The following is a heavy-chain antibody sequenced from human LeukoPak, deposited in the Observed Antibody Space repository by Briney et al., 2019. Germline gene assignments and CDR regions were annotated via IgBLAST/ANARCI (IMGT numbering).Heavy chain of an antibody. J-gene: IGHJ3*02. CDR3: ARGFTISGVVNDGFHI. CDR2: IDTDGSST. Sequence: GGSLRLSCAASGFTFSSYWMNWVRQAPGKGLVWVSRIDTDGSSTTYADSVKGRFTISRDNAKNTLYLQMNSLRPEDTAVYYCARGFTISGVVNDGFHIWAQGTKVTVSS. CDR1: GFTFSSYW. D-gene: IGHD3-3*01. V-gene: IGHV3-74*01.